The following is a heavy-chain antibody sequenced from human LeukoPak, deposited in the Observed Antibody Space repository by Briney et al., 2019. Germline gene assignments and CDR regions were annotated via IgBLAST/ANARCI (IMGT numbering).Heavy chain of an antibody. J-gene: IGHJ6*03. CDR2: LSHSGSS. CDR3: ARAVQLERPPPLIGYYYMDV. V-gene: IGHV4-38-2*02. CDR1: GYSISSGYY. D-gene: IGHD1-1*01. Sequence: SETLSLTCTVSGYSISSGYYWDWIRQPPGKGLEWIGTLSHSGSSYYNPSLKSRVTISVDTSKNQFSLKLSSVTAADTAVYYCARAVQLERPPPLIGYYYMDVWGKGTTVTVSS.